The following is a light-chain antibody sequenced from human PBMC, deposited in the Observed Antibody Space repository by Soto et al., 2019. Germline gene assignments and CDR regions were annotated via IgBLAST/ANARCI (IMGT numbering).Light chain of an antibody. CDR2: WAS. CDR3: QQYLSTPLS. CDR1: QSVLYSSNNKNY. Sequence: DIVMTQSPDSLAVSLGERATINCKSSQSVLYSSNNKNYLAWYQQKPGQPPKLLIYWASTRESGVPDRFSGSGSGTDITLTISSLQAEYVAVYYCQQYLSTPLSFGGGTELEIK. J-gene: IGKJ4*01. V-gene: IGKV4-1*01.